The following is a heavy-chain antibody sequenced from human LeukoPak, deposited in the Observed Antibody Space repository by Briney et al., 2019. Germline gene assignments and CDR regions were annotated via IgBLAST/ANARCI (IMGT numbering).Heavy chain of an antibody. CDR2: IAHDGSNK. J-gene: IGHJ4*02. D-gene: IGHD3-22*01. V-gene: IGHV3-30*18. Sequence: GGSLRLSCAASGFTFSNYVMQWVRQAPGKGLEWVALIAHDGSNKYYADSVKGRFTISRENSKSTVYLQMNSLRAEDTALYYCTKRHDYYETSGYYPDFDFWGQGTLVSVSP. CDR1: GFTFSNYV. CDR3: TKRHDYYETSGYYPDFDF.